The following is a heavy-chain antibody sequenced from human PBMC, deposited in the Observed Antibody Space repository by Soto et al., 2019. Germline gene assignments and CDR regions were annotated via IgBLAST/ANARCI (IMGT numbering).Heavy chain of an antibody. V-gene: IGHV1-69*08. Sequence: QVQLVQSGAEVKKPGSSVKVSCKASGGTFSSYTISWVRQAPGQGLEWMGRIIPILGIANYAQKFQGRVTITADKSTSTAYMELSSLRSDDAAVYYCAREGVRGVTFFVPWGQGTLVTVSS. CDR2: IIPILGIA. CDR3: AREGVRGVTFFVP. CDR1: GGTFSSYT. D-gene: IGHD3-10*01. J-gene: IGHJ5*02.